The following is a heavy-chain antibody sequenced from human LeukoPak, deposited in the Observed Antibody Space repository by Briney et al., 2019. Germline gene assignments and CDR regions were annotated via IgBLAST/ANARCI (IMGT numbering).Heavy chain of an antibody. D-gene: IGHD6-19*01. CDR1: GFSFSNYW. CDR2: IKQDGGEK. CDR3: ARDQWQWLGHFDY. Sequence: GGSLRLSCAASGFSFSNYWMSWVRQAPGKGLEWVANIKQDGGEKYYVDSVKGRFTISRDNAKNSLFLQMNSLRAEDTAVYYCARDQWQWLGHFDYWGQGTLVTVSS. V-gene: IGHV3-7*04. J-gene: IGHJ4*02.